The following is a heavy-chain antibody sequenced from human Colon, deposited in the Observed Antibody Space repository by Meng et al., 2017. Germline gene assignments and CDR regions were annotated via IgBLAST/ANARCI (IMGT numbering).Heavy chain of an antibody. CDR2: IFHSGST. Sequence: QVQLQQLGAGLLKPSETLSLTCAVYGGSFSGYYWSWIRQPPGKGLEWIAEIFHSGSTNYKSSLKSRATISVDRSKNQFSLMLTSVTATDTAVYYCARRRGGSGRDCWGQGTLVTVSS. J-gene: IGHJ4*02. CDR1: GGSFSGYY. D-gene: IGHD3-10*01. CDR3: ARRRGGSGRDC. V-gene: IGHV4-34*12.